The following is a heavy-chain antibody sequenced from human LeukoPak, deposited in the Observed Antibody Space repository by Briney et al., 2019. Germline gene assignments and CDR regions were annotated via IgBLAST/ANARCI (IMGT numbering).Heavy chain of an antibody. CDR1: GFTFSNYN. Sequence: GGSLRLSCAASGFTFSNYNMNWVRQAPGKGLEWVSYISSSGSTMYYADSVKGRFTISRDNAKNSLYLQMNSLRAEDTAVYYCASGTHSSSHAIEYWGQGTLVTVSS. J-gene: IGHJ4*02. CDR2: ISSSGSTM. V-gene: IGHV3-48*04. D-gene: IGHD6-6*01. CDR3: ASGTHSSSHAIEY.